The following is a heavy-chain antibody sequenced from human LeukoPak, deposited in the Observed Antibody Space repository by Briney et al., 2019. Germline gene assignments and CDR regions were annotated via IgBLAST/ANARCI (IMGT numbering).Heavy chain of an antibody. V-gene: IGHV3-30*18. D-gene: IGHD3-10*01. J-gene: IGHJ4*02. Sequence: GGSLRLSCAASGFTFSSYGMHWVRQAPGRGRGGVAVISYDGSNKYYADSVKGRFTISRDNSKNTLYLQMNSLRAEDTAVYYCAKDRSGSVGHFDYWGQGTLVTVSS. CDR3: AKDRSGSVGHFDY. CDR2: ISYDGSNK. CDR1: GFTFSSYG.